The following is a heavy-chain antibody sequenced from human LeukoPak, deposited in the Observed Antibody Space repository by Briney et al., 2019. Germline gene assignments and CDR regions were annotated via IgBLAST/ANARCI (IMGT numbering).Heavy chain of an antibody. CDR1: GFTFSHHG. J-gene: IGHJ4*02. CDR3: ARAVDKGTGYYMDF. D-gene: IGHD3-22*01. Sequence: GGSLRLSCAASGFTFSHHGMHWVRQAPGKGLEWVAFVLFDGSKKYFVDSVKGRFTISRDNSKNAVSLQMNNLRTEDTAMYYCARAVDKGTGYYMDFWGQGTLVTVSS. V-gene: IGHV3-30*02. CDR2: VLFDGSKK.